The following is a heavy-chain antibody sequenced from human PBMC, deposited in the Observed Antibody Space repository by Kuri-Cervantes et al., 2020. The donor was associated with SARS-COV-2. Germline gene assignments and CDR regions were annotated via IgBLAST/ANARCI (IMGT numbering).Heavy chain of an antibody. Sequence: ASVKVSCKASGYTFTGYYMHWVRQAPGQGLEWMGRINPNSSGTNYAQKFQGRVTMTRDTSISTAYMELSRLRSDDTAVYYCARDADSSSWYPGAFDIWGQGTMVTVSS. V-gene: IGHV1-2*06. D-gene: IGHD6-13*01. CDR2: INPNSSGT. J-gene: IGHJ3*02. CDR3: ARDADSSSWYPGAFDI. CDR1: GYTFTGYY.